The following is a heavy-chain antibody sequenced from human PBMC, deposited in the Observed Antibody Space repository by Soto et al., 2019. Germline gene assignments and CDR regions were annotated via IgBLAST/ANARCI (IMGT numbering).Heavy chain of an antibody. Sequence: GSLRLSCAASGFTFSSYEMNWVRQAPGKGLEWVSYISSSGSTIYYADSVKGRFTISRDNAKNSLYLQMNSLRAEDTAVYYCARDMGYCSGGSCYFSYYYYGMDVWGQGTTVTVSS. CDR1: GFTFSSYE. CDR3: ARDMGYCSGGSCYFSYYYYGMDV. D-gene: IGHD2-15*01. CDR2: ISSSGSTI. V-gene: IGHV3-48*03. J-gene: IGHJ6*02.